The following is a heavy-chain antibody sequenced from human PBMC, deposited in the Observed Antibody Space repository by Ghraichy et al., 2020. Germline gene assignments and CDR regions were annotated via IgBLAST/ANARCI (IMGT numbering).Heavy chain of an antibody. V-gene: IGHV1-3*01. CDR3: ARSFWTSVTTSPRFEDAFEI. D-gene: IGHD4-17*01. J-gene: IGHJ3*02. CDR1: GYIFASYT. CDR2: INAGTGSV. Sequence: ASVKVSCKASGYIFASYTIHWVRQAPGQKFETMGWINAGTGSVKTSQRFRNRVTITRDTSASTAYMELSSLRSDDTAIYDCARSFWTSVTTSPRFEDAFEIWGQGTMITVS.